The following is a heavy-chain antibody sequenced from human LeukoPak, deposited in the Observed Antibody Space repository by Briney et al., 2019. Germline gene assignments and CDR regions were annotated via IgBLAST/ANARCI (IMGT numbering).Heavy chain of an antibody. V-gene: IGHV3-23*01. J-gene: IGHJ5*02. D-gene: IGHD3-22*01. CDR2: ISGSGGST. CDR3: AKEVPLYDSSGYRVVGENNWFDP. Sequence: GGSLRLSCAASGFTFSGYAMSWVRQAPGKGLEWVSAISGSGGSTYYADSVKGRFTISRDNSKNTLYLQMNSLRAEDAAVYYCAKEVPLYDSSGYRVVGENNWFDPWGQGTLVTVSS. CDR1: GFTFSGYA.